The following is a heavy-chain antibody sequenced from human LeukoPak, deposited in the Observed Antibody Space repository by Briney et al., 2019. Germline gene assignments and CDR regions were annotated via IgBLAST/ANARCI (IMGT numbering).Heavy chain of an antibody. D-gene: IGHD3-10*01. V-gene: IGHV3-74*01. J-gene: IGHJ4*02. CDR2: INRDGSTT. Sequence: GGSLRLSCVASGFTFSSYSVNWVRQAPGKGLVWVSRINRDGSTTDYADSVKGRFTISRDNAKNTLYLQMNSLRAEDTAVYYCARDYYGSGDYWGQGTLVTVSS. CDR3: ARDYYGSGDY. CDR1: GFTFSSYS.